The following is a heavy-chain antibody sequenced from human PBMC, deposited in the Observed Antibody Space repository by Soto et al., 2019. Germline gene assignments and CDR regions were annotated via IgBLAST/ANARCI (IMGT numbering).Heavy chain of an antibody. CDR2: IIPISAPA. J-gene: IGHJ6*02. V-gene: IGHV1-69*01. D-gene: IGHD3-16*01. CDR1: GGTFNSYG. CDR3: ARDGGASSGMDV. Sequence: QVQLVQSGVEVKKPGSSVKVSCKASGGTFNSYGIRWVRQAPGQGLEWMGGIIPISAPANHAQKFQGRVTITADESTNTVYMELSSLRYEDTAVYYCARDGGASSGMDVWGQGTTVIVS.